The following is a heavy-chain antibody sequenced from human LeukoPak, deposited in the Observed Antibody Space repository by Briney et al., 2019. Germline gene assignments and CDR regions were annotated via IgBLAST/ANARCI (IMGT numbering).Heavy chain of an antibody. CDR2: INHSGST. D-gene: IGHD6-6*01. Sequence: SETLSLTCAVYGGSFSGYYWSWIRQPPGKGLEWIGEINHSGSTNYNPSLKSRVTISVDTSKNQSSLKLSSVTAADTAVYYCARGRGIAARRGYYYMDVWGKGTTVTVSS. CDR1: GGSFSGYY. J-gene: IGHJ6*03. V-gene: IGHV4-34*01. CDR3: ARGRGIAARRGYYYMDV.